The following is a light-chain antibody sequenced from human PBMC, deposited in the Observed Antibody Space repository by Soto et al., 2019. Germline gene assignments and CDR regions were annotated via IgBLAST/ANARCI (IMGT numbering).Light chain of an antibody. J-gene: IGKJ5*01. CDR2: GAS. CDR1: QSVSSN. CDR3: QQYDNSPIT. Sequence: EIVMTQSPATLSVSPGERATLSCRASQSVSSNLAWYQQKPGQAPRLLIYGASTRATGIPARFSGSGSGTDFTLTISRLEPEDFAVYYCQQYDNSPITFGQGTRLEI. V-gene: IGKV3-15*01.